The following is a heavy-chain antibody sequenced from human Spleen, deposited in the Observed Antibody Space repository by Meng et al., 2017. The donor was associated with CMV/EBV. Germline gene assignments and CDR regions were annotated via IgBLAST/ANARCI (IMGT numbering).Heavy chain of an antibody. V-gene: IGHV4-34*01. CDR1: GGSFSGYY. CDR2: INHSGST. J-gene: IGHJ4*02. Sequence: QVQLQQWGAGLLKPSETLSLTCAVYGGSFSGYYWSWIRQPPGKGLEWIGEINHSGSTNYNPSLKSRVTISVDTSKNQFSLKLSSVTAADTAVYHCASLRSGGWRDYWGQGTLVTVSS. CDR3: ASLRSGGWRDY. D-gene: IGHD1-26*01.